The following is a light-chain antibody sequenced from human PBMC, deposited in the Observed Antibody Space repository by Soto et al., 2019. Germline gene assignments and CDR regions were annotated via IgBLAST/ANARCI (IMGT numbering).Light chain of an antibody. Sequence: QSVLTQPASVSGFPGQSITISCTGTSSDVGGYNYVSWYQQHPGKAPKVIIYDVSNRPSGVSNRFSGSKSGNTASLTISGLQPEDEADYYCSSYTSSSTLVFGGGTKLTVL. J-gene: IGLJ2*01. V-gene: IGLV2-14*01. CDR2: DVS. CDR1: SSDVGGYNY. CDR3: SSYTSSSTLV.